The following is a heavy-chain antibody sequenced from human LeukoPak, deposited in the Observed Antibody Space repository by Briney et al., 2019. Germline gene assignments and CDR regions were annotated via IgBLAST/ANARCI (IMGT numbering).Heavy chain of an antibody. CDR3: ARREYYFDY. Sequence: PSGTLSLTCAVSRGSISSNTWWSWVRQPPGKGLEWIGEIYRSGSTHYNPSLKSRVTISVDKTKNQFSLKLSSVTAADTAVYYCARREYYFDYWGQGTLVTVSS. J-gene: IGHJ4*02. V-gene: IGHV4-4*02. CDR1: RGSISSNTW. CDR2: IYRSGST.